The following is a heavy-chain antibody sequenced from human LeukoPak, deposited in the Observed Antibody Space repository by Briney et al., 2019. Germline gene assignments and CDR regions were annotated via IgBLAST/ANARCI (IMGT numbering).Heavy chain of an antibody. J-gene: IGHJ5*02. CDR1: GFTFSSYA. V-gene: IGHV3-23*01. Sequence: GGSLRLSCAASGFTFSSYAMSWARQAPGKGLEWVSGISGSSASTYYADSVKGRFTISRDNSKNTLYLQMNSLRAEDTAVYYCARDEDNWNDAWGQGTLVTVSS. CDR3: ARDEDNWNDA. CDR2: ISGSSAST.